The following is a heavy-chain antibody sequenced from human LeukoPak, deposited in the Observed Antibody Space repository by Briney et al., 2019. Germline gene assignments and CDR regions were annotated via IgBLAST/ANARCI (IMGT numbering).Heavy chain of an antibody. Sequence: GGSLRLSCAASGFTFSSYAMHWVRQAPGKGLEWVAVISYDGSNKYYADSVKGRFTISRDNSKNTLYLQMNSLRDEDTAVYYCASSGSYRFDYWGQGTLVTVSS. V-gene: IGHV3-30*04. J-gene: IGHJ4*02. CDR3: ASSGSYRFDY. CDR2: ISYDGSNK. CDR1: GFTFSSYA. D-gene: IGHD1-26*01.